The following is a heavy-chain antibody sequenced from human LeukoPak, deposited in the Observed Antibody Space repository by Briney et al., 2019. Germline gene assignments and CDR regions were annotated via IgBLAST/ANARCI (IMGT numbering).Heavy chain of an antibody. CDR1: GFTFSDYY. CDR2: ISSSGSTI. Sequence: PGGSLRLSCAASGFTFSDYYMSWIRQAPGKGLEWVSYISSSGSTIYSADSVKDRFTIPRDNAKNSLYLQMNSLRSEDTGVYYCARDGYGSGAFDILGQRTTFTVSS. V-gene: IGHV3-11*01. CDR3: ARDGYGSGAFDI. J-gene: IGHJ3*02. D-gene: IGHD1-1*01.